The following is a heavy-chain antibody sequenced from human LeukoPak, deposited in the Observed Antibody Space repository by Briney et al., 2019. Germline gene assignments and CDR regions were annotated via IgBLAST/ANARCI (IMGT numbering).Heavy chain of an antibody. CDR2: INWNGIST. CDR1: GFTFDDYG. Sequence: GGSLRLSCAASGFTFDDYGMTWVRQAPGKGLEWVSTINWNGISTRYVDSVQGRFTISRDNAKNSLYLQMNSLRAEDTAVYYCAELGITMIGGVWGKGTTVTISS. J-gene: IGHJ6*04. V-gene: IGHV3-20*04. CDR3: AELGITMIGGV. D-gene: IGHD3-10*02.